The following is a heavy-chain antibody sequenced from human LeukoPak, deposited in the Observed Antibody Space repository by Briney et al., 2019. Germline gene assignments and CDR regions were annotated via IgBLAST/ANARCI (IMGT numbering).Heavy chain of an antibody. V-gene: IGHV3-23*01. CDR3: ARDHSSGWYPCY. J-gene: IGHJ4*02. CDR1: GFTFSSYA. D-gene: IGHD6-19*01. Sequence: GGSLRLSCAASGFTFSSYAMSWVRQAPGKGLEWVSAISGSGGSTYYADSVKGRFTISRDNSKNTLYLQMNSLRAEDTAVYYCARDHSSGWYPCYWGQGTLVTVSS. CDR2: ISGSGGST.